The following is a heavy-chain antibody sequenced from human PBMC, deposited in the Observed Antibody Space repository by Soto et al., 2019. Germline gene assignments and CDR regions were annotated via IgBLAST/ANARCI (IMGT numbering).Heavy chain of an antibody. CDR1: GGSITSGGYY. CDR3: ARSVFP. V-gene: IGHV4-31*03. J-gene: IGHJ5*02. CDR2: MCYSGFT. Sequence: SETLSLTCTVSGGSITSGGYYWSWIRQHPGKVLEWIGYMCYSGFTDYNPSLKSRVAVAVETSESQFSLKLSSVTAEDTAVYYSARSVFPWGQGTLVTVSS.